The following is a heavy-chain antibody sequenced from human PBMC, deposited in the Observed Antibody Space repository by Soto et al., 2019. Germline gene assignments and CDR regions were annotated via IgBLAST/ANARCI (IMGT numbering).Heavy chain of an antibody. V-gene: IGHV3-21*01. J-gene: IGHJ6*02. D-gene: IGHD2-2*01. CDR1: GFTFSSYS. Sequence: EALKISCAASGFTFSSYSMNWVRQAPGKGLEWVSSISSSSSYIYYADSVKGRFTISRDNAKNSLYLQMSSLRAEDTAVYYCASGYCSSTSCYRPYYYYYGMDVWGQGTTVTVSS. CDR2: ISSSSSYI. CDR3: ASGYCSSTSCYRPYYYYYGMDV.